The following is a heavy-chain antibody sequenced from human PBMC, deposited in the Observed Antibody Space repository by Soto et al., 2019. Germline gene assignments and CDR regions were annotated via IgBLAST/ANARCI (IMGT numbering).Heavy chain of an antibody. J-gene: IGHJ3*02. Sequence: ASVKVSCKASGYTFTGYYMHWVRQAPGQGLEWMGWINPNSGGTNYAQKFQGRVTMTRDTSISTAYMELSRLRFDDTAVYYCARATYYYDSSGYSKAFDIWGQGTMVTVSS. CDR2: INPNSGGT. CDR1: GYTFTGYY. CDR3: ARATYYYDSSGYSKAFDI. V-gene: IGHV1-2*02. D-gene: IGHD3-22*01.